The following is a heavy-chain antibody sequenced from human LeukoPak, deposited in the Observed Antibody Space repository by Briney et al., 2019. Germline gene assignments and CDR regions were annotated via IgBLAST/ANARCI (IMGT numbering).Heavy chain of an antibody. J-gene: IGHJ4*03. V-gene: IGHV4-34*01. CDR3: ARDATISETGYFDF. CDR2: IDHRGDT. D-gene: IGHD5-24*01. CDR1: GGSFSRYY. Sequence: SETLSLTCAVYGGSFSRYYWSWIRQSPGKGLEWIAEIDHRGDTNHNPSVKSRVTISVDTSKNQFSLKMRPLSAADTALYCARDATISETGYFDFWGQGTLVTVSS.